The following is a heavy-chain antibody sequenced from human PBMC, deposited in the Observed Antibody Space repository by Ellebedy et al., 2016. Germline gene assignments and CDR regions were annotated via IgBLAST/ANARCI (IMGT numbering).Heavy chain of an antibody. CDR1: GLTVSSFF. J-gene: IGHJ1*01. D-gene: IGHD2-15*01. V-gene: IGHV3-23*01. CDR2: ISGGGDAT. Sequence: GGSLRLXXAPSGLTVSSFFMSWVRQAPGKRLEWVSTISGGGDATYFADSVKGRFTISRDNSRNILYLHMNSLRVDDTAKYYCREGHYSDVWGQGTLVTVSS. CDR3: REGHYSDV.